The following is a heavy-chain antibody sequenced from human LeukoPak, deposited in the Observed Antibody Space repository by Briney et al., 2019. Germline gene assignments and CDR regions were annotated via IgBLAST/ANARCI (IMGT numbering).Heavy chain of an antibody. V-gene: IGHV3-74*01. CDR3: ARGFRIADAFDI. J-gene: IGHJ3*02. CDR1: GFTFSDYW. Sequence: PGGSLRLSCAAYGFTFSDYWMHWLRQAPGKGLVWVSRVNNDGSSTSYADSVKGRFTISRDNAENMLYLQMSSLRSEDTAVYYCARGFRIADAFDIWGQGTMVAVSS. CDR2: VNNDGSST. D-gene: IGHD2-21*01.